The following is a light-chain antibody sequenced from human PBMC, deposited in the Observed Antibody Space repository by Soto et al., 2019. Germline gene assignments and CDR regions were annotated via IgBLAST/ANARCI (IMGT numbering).Light chain of an antibody. J-gene: IGLJ1*01. CDR2: EVT. CDR3: SSYTNINTRACV. V-gene: IGLV2-14*01. CDR1: SGDIGSYNR. Sequence: SALTQPASVSGSRGQSITISCTGTSGDIGSYNRVSWYQQHPGKAPKLIIYEVTDRPSGVSNRFSGSKSGNTASLTISGLQAEDEAEYYCSSYTNINTRACVFGTGTKVTVL.